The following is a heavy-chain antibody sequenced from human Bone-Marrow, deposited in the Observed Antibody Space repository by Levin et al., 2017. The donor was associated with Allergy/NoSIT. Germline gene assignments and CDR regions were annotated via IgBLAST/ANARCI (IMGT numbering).Heavy chain of an antibody. Sequence: GASVKVSCKASGYTLTTYDLTWVRQAPGQGLEWMGWIAAYNGKTNYAPSVQDRVTMTTDTSTNTAYMELRSLRSDDTAIYYCARHREYGDPHVLDYWGQGTLVTVSS. V-gene: IGHV1-18*01. CDR3: ARHREYGDPHVLDY. D-gene: IGHD4-17*01. J-gene: IGHJ4*02. CDR2: IAAYNGKT. CDR1: GYTLTTYD.